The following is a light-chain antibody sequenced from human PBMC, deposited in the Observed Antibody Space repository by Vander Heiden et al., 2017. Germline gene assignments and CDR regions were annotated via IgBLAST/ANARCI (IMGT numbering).Light chain of an antibody. CDR2: DAS. CDR3: QHRSNWPLT. CDR1: QSVSSY. V-gene: IGKV3-11*01. Sequence: IVLTQSPATLSLYPGKRATLFCRASQSVSSYLAWYQQKPVQAPRLLIYDASNRATGIPARFSVSGSGTDFTLTIGSLEPEDFAVDYCQHRSNWPLTFGGVTMVEIK. J-gene: IGKJ4*01.